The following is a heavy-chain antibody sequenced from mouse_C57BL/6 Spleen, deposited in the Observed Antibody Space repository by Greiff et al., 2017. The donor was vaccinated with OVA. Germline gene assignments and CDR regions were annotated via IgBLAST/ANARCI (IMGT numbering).Heavy chain of an antibody. J-gene: IGHJ2*01. CDR1: GYTFTDYY. Sequence: VQLKESGPVLVKPGASVKMSCKASGYTFTDYYMNWVKQSHGKILEWIGVINPYNGGTSYNQKFKGKATLTVDKSSSTAYMELNSLTSEDSAVYYCARNNYSNPYWGQGTTLTGAS. D-gene: IGHD2-5*01. CDR2: INPYNGGT. CDR3: ARNNYSNPY. V-gene: IGHV1-19*01.